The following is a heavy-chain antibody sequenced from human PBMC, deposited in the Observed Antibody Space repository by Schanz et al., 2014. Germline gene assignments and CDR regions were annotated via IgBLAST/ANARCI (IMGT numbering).Heavy chain of an antibody. CDR3: AKLSSSGRLAGYFDY. J-gene: IGHJ4*02. Sequence: EVQLLESGGGLVQPGGSLRLSCAASEFTFSSYKMNWVRQAPGKGLEWVSSISSSGSYIHYADSVKGRFTISRDNAKNTLYLQMNSLRAEDTAIYYCAKLSSSGRLAGYFDYWGQGALVTVSS. CDR1: EFTFSSYK. D-gene: IGHD6-19*01. CDR2: ISSSGSYI. V-gene: IGHV3-21*01.